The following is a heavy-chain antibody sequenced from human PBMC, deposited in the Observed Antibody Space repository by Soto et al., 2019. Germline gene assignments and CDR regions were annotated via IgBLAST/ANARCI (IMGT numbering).Heavy chain of an antibody. CDR1: GFTFSNYW. CDR2: LNIDGSTR. V-gene: IGHV3-74*01. CDR3: ARGGHYDGVSYHPVLFDY. J-gene: IGHJ4*02. D-gene: IGHD3-16*01. Sequence: GGSLRLSCSASGFTFSNYWMHWVRQGPGKGLVWVARLNIDGSTRNYADSVKGRFTISRDNAQNTLFLQMNSLSAEDTAVYYCARGGHYDGVSYHPVLFDYWGKGTQVTVSS.